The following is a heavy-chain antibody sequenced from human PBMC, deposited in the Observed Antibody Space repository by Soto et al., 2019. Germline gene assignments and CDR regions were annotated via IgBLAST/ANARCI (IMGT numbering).Heavy chain of an antibody. V-gene: IGHV1-18*01. J-gene: IGHJ2*01. D-gene: IGHD3-22*01. Sequence: QVELVQSGPEVKRPGASVKVSCKASSYTYITNGINWVRQAPGQGLEWMGWISPANGDRKYAQKFKDRITMTSETSTTTSYMELTNLRSDDTAVYFCARGGYFATTHRQWWYFDFWGRGTLVTVSS. CDR2: ISPANGDR. CDR3: ARGGYFATTHRQWWYFDF. CDR1: SYTYITNG.